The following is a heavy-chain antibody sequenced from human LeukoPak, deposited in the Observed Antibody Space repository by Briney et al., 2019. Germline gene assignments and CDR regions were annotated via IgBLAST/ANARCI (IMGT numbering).Heavy chain of an antibody. J-gene: IGHJ6*02. Sequence: GSSVKVSCKASGGTFSSYAISWVRQAPGQGLEWMGRIIPILGIANYAQKFQGRVTITADKSTSTAYMELSSLRSEDTAVYYCARDLDSSSHSPYGMDVWGQGTTVTVSS. CDR1: GGTFSSYA. D-gene: IGHD6-13*01. V-gene: IGHV1-69*04. CDR3: ARDLDSSSHSPYGMDV. CDR2: IIPILGIA.